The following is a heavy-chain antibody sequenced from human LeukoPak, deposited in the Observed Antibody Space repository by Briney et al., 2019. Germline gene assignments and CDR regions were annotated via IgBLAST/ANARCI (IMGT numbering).Heavy chain of an antibody. CDR1: GFTFSYYG. CDR2: IWYDGSNK. CDR3: ARDLGRDYLDY. Sequence: GGSLRLSCAASGFTFSYYGMHWVRQAPGKGLEWVAYIWYDGSNKYYAESVKGRFTISRDTSKNTLYLQMNSLRAEDTAVYYCARDLGRDYLDYWGQGTLVTVSS. V-gene: IGHV3-33*01. J-gene: IGHJ4*02.